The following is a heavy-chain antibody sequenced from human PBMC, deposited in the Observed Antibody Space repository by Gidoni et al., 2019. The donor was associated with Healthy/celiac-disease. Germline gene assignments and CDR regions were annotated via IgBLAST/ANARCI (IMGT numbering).Heavy chain of an antibody. D-gene: IGHD6-6*01. CDR1: GYTFTSYA. J-gene: IGHJ6*03. Sequence: QVQLVQSGAEVKKPGASVKVSCKASGYTFTSYAINWVRQATGQGLEWMGRMNPNSGNTGYAQKFQGRVTMTRNTSISTAYMELSSLRSEDTAVYYCARVAHSSSIYYYYYMDVWGKGTTVTVSS. CDR2: MNPNSGNT. V-gene: IGHV1-8*01. CDR3: ARVAHSSSIYYYYYMDV.